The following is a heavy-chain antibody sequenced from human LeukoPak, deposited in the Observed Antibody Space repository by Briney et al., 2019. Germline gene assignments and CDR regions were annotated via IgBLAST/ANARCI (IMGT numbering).Heavy chain of an antibody. D-gene: IGHD2-21*02. CDR3: ASYRSAYCGGDCYKALFY. V-gene: IGHV1-69*06. CDR1: GGTFSSYA. J-gene: IGHJ4*02. Sequence: SVKVSCKASGGTFSSYAISWVRQAPGQGLEWMGGIIPIFGTANYAQKFQGRVTITADKSTSTAYMELSSLRSEDTAVYYCASYRSAYCGGDCYKALFYWGQGTLVTVSS. CDR2: IIPIFGTA.